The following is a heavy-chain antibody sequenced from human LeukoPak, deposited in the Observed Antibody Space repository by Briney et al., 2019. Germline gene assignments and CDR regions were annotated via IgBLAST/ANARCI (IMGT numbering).Heavy chain of an antibody. J-gene: IGHJ4*02. CDR1: GGSISSGDYY. V-gene: IGHV4-30-4*01. CDR3: ARVLDTAMEGVDY. CDR2: IYYSRST. D-gene: IGHD5-18*01. Sequence: SETLSLTCTVSGGSISSGDYYWSWIRQPPGKGLEWIGYIYYSRSTYYNPSLKSRVTISVDTSKNQFSLKLSSVTAADTAVYYCARVLDTAMEGVDYWGQGTLVTVSS.